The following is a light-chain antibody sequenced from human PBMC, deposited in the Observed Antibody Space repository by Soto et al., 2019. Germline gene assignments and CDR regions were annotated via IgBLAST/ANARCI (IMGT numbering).Light chain of an antibody. V-gene: IGLV2-14*01. J-gene: IGLJ1*01. CDR2: EVS. Sequence: QSALTQPASVSGSPGQSITISCTGTSSDVGGYNYVSWYQQHPGKAPKLIIYEVSNRPSGVSNRFSGSKSGNTASLTISGRQAEDEADYYCSSYTSSSTLEVFGTGTKVTVL. CDR1: SSDVGGYNY. CDR3: SSYTSSSTLEV.